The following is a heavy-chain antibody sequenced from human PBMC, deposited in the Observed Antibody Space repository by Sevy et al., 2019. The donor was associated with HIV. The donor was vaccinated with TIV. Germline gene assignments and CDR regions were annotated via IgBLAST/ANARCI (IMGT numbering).Heavy chain of an antibody. J-gene: IGHJ6*03. CDR3: ARGGDIVVVPAVWGYMDV. CDR1: GFTFSSYD. Sequence: GGSLRLSCAASGFTFSSYDMHWVRQATGKGLEWDSTIGSAGDTYYPGSVKGRFTISRENAKNSLYLQMNSLRAGDTALYYCARGGDIVVVPAVWGYMDVWGKGTTVTVSS. D-gene: IGHD2-2*01. CDR2: IGSAGDT. V-gene: IGHV3-13*01.